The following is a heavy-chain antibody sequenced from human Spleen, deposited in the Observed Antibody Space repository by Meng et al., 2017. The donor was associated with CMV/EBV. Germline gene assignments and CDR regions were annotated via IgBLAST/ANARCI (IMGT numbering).Heavy chain of an antibody. V-gene: IGHV1-2*02. J-gene: IGHJ5*02. D-gene: IGHD2-21*01. CDR1: DHS. CDR2: IRPDSGDT. Sequence: DHSIHWLRQAPGQGLEYMGWIRPDSGDTNYAEKFRGKVTMTTDTSSNIAYMDVSSLGSDDTAVYYCARDLGDCGESPCGTKYNWFDPWGQGTLVTVSS. CDR3: ARDLGDCGESPCGTKYNWFDP.